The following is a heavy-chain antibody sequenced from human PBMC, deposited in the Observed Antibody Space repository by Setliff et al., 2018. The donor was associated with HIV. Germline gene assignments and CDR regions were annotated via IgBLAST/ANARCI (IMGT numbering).Heavy chain of an antibody. D-gene: IGHD1-26*01. CDR2: IYHPENT. J-gene: IGHJ4*02. V-gene: IGHV4-38-2*01. CDR3: ARHRDGGTYPLDY. Sequence: SETLSLTCSVSGYSINTAYYWGWIRQSPGKGLEWIGSIYHPENTYDSPSLKSRVTISLDTSKNRFSLQLTSVTAADTAVYYCARHRDGGTYPLDYWGQGTLVTVSS. CDR1: GYSINTAYY.